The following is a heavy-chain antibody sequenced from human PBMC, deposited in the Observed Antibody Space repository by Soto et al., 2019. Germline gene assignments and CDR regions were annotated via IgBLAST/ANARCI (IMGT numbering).Heavy chain of an antibody. J-gene: IGHJ5*02. CDR3: AKGSGYCTNGVCRTWILKRQGDWFDP. Sequence: QPGGSLRLSCAASGFTFSSYAMSWVRQAPGKGLEWASAISGSGGSTYYADSVKGRFTISRDNSKNTLYLQMNSLRAEDTAVYYCAKGSGYCTNGVCRTWILKRQGDWFDPWGQGTLVTVSS. CDR2: ISGSGGST. V-gene: IGHV3-23*01. D-gene: IGHD2-8*01. CDR1: GFTFSSYA.